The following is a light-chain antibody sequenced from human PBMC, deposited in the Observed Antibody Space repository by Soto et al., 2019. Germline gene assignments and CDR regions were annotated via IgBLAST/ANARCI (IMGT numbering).Light chain of an antibody. J-gene: IGKJ2*01. CDR2: SAS. V-gene: IGKV3D-15*01. Sequence: EIVMTQFPATLFVSPGERATLSCRASPSVSSNLAWYRQKPGQAPRLLIYSASTRATAIPARFSGSGSGTEFTLTISSLQSEDFAVYYCQQYNNWPPTYTFGQGTKLEIK. CDR1: PSVSSN. CDR3: QQYNNWPPTYT.